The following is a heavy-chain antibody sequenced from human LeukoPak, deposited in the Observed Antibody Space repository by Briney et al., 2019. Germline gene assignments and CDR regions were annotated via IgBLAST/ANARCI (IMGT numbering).Heavy chain of an antibody. CDR2: SGST. CDR1: GVSISNYY. V-gene: IGHV4-59*01. J-gene: IGHJ6*03. Sequence: PSETLSLTCTVSGVSISNYYWSWIRQPPGKGLEWIGDSGSTNYNPSLKTRVTISVDTSENQFSLKLSSVTAADTAVYYCARHLVQQELYSRYYYMDVWGKGTTVTVSS. CDR3: ARHLVQQELYSRYYYMDV. D-gene: IGHD1-1*01.